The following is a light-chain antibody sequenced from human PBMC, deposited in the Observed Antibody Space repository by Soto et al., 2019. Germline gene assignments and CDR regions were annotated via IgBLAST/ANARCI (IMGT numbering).Light chain of an antibody. CDR2: GAS. V-gene: IGKV3-15*01. CDR1: QSLSTRS. J-gene: IGKJ4*01. CDR3: QQYNNWPPLT. Sequence: ENVLTQSPGTLSLSPGERLTLSCRTSQSLSTRSLAWYQQKPGQAPSLLIYGASTRATGIPARFSGSGSGTEFTLPISSLQSEDFAVYYCQQYNNWPPLTFGGGTKVDIK.